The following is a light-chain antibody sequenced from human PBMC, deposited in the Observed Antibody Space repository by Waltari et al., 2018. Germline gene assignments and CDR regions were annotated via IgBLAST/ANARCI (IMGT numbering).Light chain of an antibody. CDR2: RAS. CDR3: QQGYSYPRT. J-gene: IGKJ3*01. CDR1: QGIGNN. V-gene: IGKV1-16*01. Sequence: DIQMTQSPSSLSASVGDTVTITCQASQGIGNNLNWYQQKPGKAPKLLIYRASSLQSGIPSRFSGIGSGTDFTLTISSLQPEDFATYYSQQGYSYPRTFGPGTKLDIK.